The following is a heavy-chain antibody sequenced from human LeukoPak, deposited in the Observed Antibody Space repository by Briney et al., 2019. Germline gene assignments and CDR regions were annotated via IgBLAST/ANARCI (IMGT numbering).Heavy chain of an antibody. D-gene: IGHD6-19*01. CDR1: GFTFSDYW. CDR3: ARGHGGWNWFDS. J-gene: IGHJ5*01. V-gene: IGHV3-74*01. Sequence: AGSLRFYCEGSGFTFSDYWMHWLRQAPGKGLVWGSRIFADGARTGYADSVKGRFTISRDNAKNTLYLQMNSLRDEDTAVYYCARGHGGWNWFDSWGQGTLVTVSS. CDR2: IFADGART.